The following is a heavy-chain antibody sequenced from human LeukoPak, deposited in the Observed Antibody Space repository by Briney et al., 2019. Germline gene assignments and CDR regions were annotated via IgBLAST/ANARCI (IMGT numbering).Heavy chain of an antibody. Sequence: PGGSLRLSCAASEFTFSNYGMHWVRQAPGKGLEWVAFIRFDGSNKYCADSVKGRFTISRDNSKNTLYLQMKSLRAEDTAVYYCAKGGGYEAQYYYYYLDVWGKGTTVTISS. CDR1: EFTFSNYG. CDR3: AKGGGYEAQYYYYYLDV. J-gene: IGHJ6*03. V-gene: IGHV3-30*02. CDR2: IRFDGSNK. D-gene: IGHD5-12*01.